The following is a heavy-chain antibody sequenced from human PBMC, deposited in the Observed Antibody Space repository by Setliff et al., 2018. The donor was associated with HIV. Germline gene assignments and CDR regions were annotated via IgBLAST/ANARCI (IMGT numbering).Heavy chain of an antibody. V-gene: IGHV3-30*02. CDR2: IASDVSKT. J-gene: IGHJ4*02. D-gene: IGHD3-10*01. CDR1: GFTFSHYG. Sequence: GGSLRLSCVVSGFTFSHYGMHWVRQAPGKGLEWVTFIASDVSKTHIADSLKGRFTISRDKSKNMLYLQMNSLSAYDTAVYYCTRDPTPKELWFFSGYYSDYSGQGTLVTVSS. CDR3: TRDPTPKELWFFSGYYSDY.